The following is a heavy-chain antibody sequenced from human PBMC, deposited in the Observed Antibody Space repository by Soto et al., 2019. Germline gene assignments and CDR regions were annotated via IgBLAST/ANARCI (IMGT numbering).Heavy chain of an antibody. CDR3: AKDRRDGDFMHILVVGF. V-gene: IGHV3-30*18. J-gene: IGHJ4*02. Sequence: QVQLVESGGGVVQPGGSLRLSCATSGFSLSSYAMHWVRQAPGKGLEWVALMSYDETKKYYADSVKGRFSISRDTSKNTLFLQMNSLRVEDTAVYYCAKDRRDGDFMHILVVGFWGQGALVTVSS. CDR2: MSYDETKK. CDR1: GFSLSSYA. D-gene: IGHD2-15*01.